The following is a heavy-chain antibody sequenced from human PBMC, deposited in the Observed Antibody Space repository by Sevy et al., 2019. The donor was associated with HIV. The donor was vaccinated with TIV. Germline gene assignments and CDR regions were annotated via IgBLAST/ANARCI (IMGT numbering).Heavy chain of an antibody. CDR3: ARPKCTSTSCFLGLEN. D-gene: IGHD2-2*01. J-gene: IGHJ4*02. V-gene: IGHV3-48*01. CDR2: IDSIGGSI. CDR1: GFNFKYYS. Sequence: GGSLRLSCAASGFNFKYYSIYWVRQAPGERLEWVSYIDSIGGSIYQADSVRGRFTISRDNANNSAYLQMNSLRAEDTAVYYCARPKCTSTSCFLGLENWGQGTLVTVSS.